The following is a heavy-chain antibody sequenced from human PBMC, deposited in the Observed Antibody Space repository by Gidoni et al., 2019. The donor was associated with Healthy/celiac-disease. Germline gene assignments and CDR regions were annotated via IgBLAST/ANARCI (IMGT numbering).Heavy chain of an antibody. V-gene: IGHV2-26*01. CDR2: IFSNDEK. D-gene: IGHD6-13*01. CDR3: ARVYSSSWEAEYFQH. J-gene: IGHJ1*01. CDR1: GFSLSNARMG. Sequence: QVTLKESGPVLVKPTETLTLTCTVSGFSLSNARMGVSWIRQPPGKALEWLAHIFSNDEKSYSTSLKSMLTISKDTSKSQVVLTMTNMDPVDTATYDCARVYSSSWEAEYFQHWGQGTLVTVSS.